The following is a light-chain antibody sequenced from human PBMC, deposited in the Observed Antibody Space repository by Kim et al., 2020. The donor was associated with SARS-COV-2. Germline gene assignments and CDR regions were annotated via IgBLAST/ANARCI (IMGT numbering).Light chain of an antibody. J-gene: IGKJ2*03. Sequence: DNQLTQSPYTLSASVGDRVTITCRASQNIKKWLAWYQQKPGKAPRLLIYETSNLEAGVPSRFIGSGSGTEFTLTISSLQPDDFATYYCQQYNSYSYSFGQGTKLEI. CDR3: QQYNSYSYS. CDR2: ETS. V-gene: IGKV1-5*03. CDR1: QNIKKW.